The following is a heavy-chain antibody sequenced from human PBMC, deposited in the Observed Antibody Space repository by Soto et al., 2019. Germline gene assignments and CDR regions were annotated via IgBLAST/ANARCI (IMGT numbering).Heavy chain of an antibody. Sequence: EVQLVETGEGLIQPGGSLRLSCAASGFTVSSNYMSWVRQAPGKGLEWVSVIYSGGSTYYADSVKGRFTISRDNSKNTLYLQMNSLRAEDTAVYYCAREMAGDAFDIWGQGTMVTVSS. CDR3: AREMAGDAFDI. D-gene: IGHD6-19*01. V-gene: IGHV3-53*02. J-gene: IGHJ3*02. CDR2: IYSGGST. CDR1: GFTVSSNY.